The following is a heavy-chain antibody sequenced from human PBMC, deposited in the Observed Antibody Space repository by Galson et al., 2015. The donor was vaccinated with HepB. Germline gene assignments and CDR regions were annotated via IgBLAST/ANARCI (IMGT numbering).Heavy chain of an antibody. J-gene: IGHJ5*02. CDR2: ISPHNRYT. Sequence: SVKVSCKASGYTFSSYSITWVRQAPGQGLEWVGRISPHNRYTNYAQNFQGRVTMTTDTSTNTAYMELRSLRSDDTAIYYCARGAVVVAVGATENNWFDPWGRGTLVTVSS. V-gene: IGHV1-18*01. D-gene: IGHD2-15*01. CDR3: ARGAVVVAVGATENNWFDP. CDR1: GYTFSSYS.